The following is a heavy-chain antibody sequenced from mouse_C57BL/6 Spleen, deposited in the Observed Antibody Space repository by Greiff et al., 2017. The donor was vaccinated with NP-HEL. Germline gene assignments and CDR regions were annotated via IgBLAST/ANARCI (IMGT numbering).Heavy chain of an antibody. CDR1: GYSFTGYY. CDR2: INPSTGGT. CDR3: CSPPFAY. V-gene: IGHV1-42*01. D-gene: IGHD1-1*01. J-gene: IGHJ3*01. Sequence: VQLQQSGPELVKPGASVKISCKASGYSFTGYYMNWVKQSPEKSLEWIGEINPSTGGTTYNQKFKAKATLTVDKSSSTAYMQLKSLTSEDSAVYYCCSPPFAYWGQGTLVTVSA.